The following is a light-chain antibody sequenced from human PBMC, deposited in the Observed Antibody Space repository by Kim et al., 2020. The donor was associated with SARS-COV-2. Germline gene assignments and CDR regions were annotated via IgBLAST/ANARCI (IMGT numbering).Light chain of an antibody. CDR1: KSISSY. J-gene: IGKJ4*01. CDR3: QQSYNTPLT. CDR2: AAS. V-gene: IGKV1-39*01. Sequence: ASVGDRVTITCRASKSISSYLDWYQQKPGKAPKLLIYAASNLQSGVPSRFSGSGSGTDFTLTIISLQPEDFATYYCQQSYNTPLTFGGGTKVDIK.